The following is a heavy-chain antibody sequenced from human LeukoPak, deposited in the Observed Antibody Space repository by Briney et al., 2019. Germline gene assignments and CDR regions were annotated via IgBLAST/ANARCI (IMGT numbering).Heavy chain of an antibody. CDR3: AKYYYARSGRGGFDY. J-gene: IGHJ4*02. CDR2: ISGSATRI. CDR1: GFTFSSYA. Sequence: PGGSLRLSCAASGFTFSSYAMSWVRQAPGKGLEWVSGISGSATRIFYGDSVKGRFTISRDNSKNTLYLQMNSLRADDTAVYYCAKYYYARSGRGGFDYWGQGTLVTVSS. V-gene: IGHV3-23*01. D-gene: IGHD3-22*01.